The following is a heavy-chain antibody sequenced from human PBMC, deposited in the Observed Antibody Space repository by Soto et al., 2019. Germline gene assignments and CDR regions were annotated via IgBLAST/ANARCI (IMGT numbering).Heavy chain of an antibody. J-gene: IGHJ6*02. Sequence: ASVKVSCKASGFTFTSSAVQWVRQARGQRLEWIGWIVVGSGNTNYAQKFQERVTITRDMSTSTAYMELSSLRSEDTAVYYCAAESHPAEGMDVWGQGTTVTVSS. CDR2: IVVGSGNT. CDR3: AAESHPAEGMDV. CDR1: GFTFTSSA. V-gene: IGHV1-58*01.